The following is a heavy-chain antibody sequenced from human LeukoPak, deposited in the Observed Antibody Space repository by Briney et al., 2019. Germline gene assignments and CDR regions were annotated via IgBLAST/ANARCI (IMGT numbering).Heavy chain of an antibody. J-gene: IGHJ4*02. D-gene: IGHD3-10*01. V-gene: IGHV3-53*01. Sequence: GASLRLSCAASGFTVSSAYMTWVRQASGKGLEWVSVIYIGGSTYYADSVKGRFTISRDNSRNTLYLQMNSLRTEDTAVYYCARGGYGSSTYYNNFDFWGQGTLVTVSS. CDR2: IYIGGST. CDR3: ARGGYGSSTYYNNFDF. CDR1: GFTVSSAY.